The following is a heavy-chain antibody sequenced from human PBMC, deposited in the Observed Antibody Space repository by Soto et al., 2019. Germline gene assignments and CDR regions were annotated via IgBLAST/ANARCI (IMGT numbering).Heavy chain of an antibody. CDR1: GFTVSSNY. Sequence: EVLLVESGVGLVQPGGSLRLSCAASGFTVSSNYMSWVRQAPGKGLEWVAVIYSGGSTYYADSVKVRFTISRDNSKNTQYRQMNSLRAEDTAVYYCARDLWEMATSSFDSWGQGTLVTVSS. CDR3: ARDLWEMATSSFDS. J-gene: IGHJ4*02. V-gene: IGHV3-66*01. CDR2: IYSGGST. D-gene: IGHD5-12*01.